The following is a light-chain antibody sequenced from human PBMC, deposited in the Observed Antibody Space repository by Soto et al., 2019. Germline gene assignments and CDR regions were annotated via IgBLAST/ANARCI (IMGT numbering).Light chain of an antibody. CDR2: AAS. CDR3: QQSDSSIT. Sequence: SQMPQSPTSLSASVGDRVTITCRASQSISSYLNWYQQKPGKAPKLLIYAASSLQSGVPSRFSGSGSGTDFTLTISSLQPEDFATYYCQQSDSSITFGQGTRLEI. J-gene: IGKJ5*01. V-gene: IGKV1-39*01. CDR1: QSISSY.